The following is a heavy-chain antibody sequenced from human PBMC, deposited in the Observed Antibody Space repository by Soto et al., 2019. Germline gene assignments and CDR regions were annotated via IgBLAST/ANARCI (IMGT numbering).Heavy chain of an antibody. J-gene: IGHJ6*02. D-gene: IGHD1-1*01. CDR1: GFTVSSNY. CDR3: ARAVQLDPWGYHDGMDV. Sequence: EVQLVESGGGLIQPGGSLRLSCAASGFTVSSNYMSWVRQAPGKGLEWVSVIYSGGSTYYADSVKGRFTISRDNSKNTLYLQMNSLRAEDTAVYYCARAVQLDPWGYHDGMDVWGQGTTVTVSS. CDR2: IYSGGST. V-gene: IGHV3-53*01.